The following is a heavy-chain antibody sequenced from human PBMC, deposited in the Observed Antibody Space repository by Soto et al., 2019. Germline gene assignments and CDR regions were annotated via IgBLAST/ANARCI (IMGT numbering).Heavy chain of an antibody. J-gene: IGHJ5*02. V-gene: IGHV4-34*01. CDR1: GGSFSGYY. CDR3: ARAPRGYCSGGSCYSRSWFDP. Sequence: SETLSLTCAVYGGSFSGYYWSWIRQPPGKGLEWIGEINHSGSTNYNPSLKSRVTISVDTSKNQFSLKLSSVTAADTAVYYCARAPRGYCSGGSCYSRSWFDPWGQGTLVTVSS. D-gene: IGHD2-15*01. CDR2: INHSGST.